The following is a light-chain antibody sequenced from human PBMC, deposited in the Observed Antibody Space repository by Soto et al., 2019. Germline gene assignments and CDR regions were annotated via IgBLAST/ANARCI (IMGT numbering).Light chain of an antibody. V-gene: IGKV3-20*01. J-gene: IGKJ1*01. CDR1: QSVSSSY. Sequence: DIVLTQSPGTLSLSPGERATLSCRASQSVSSSYLAWYQQKPGQAPRLLIYGAIRRATGIPDRFSGSGSGTDFTLTISRLEPEDFAVYYCQQYGTTPWAFGQGTKVEIK. CDR3: QQYGTTPWA. CDR2: GAI.